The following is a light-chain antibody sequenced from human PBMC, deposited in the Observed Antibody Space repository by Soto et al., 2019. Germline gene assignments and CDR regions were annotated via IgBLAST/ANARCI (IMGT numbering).Light chain of an antibody. CDR1: QSVRSNY. V-gene: IGKV3D-20*01. Sequence: EIVLTQSPAALSLSPGERATLSCGASQSVRSNYLAWYQKKPGLAPRLLIYDASTRATGIPDRFSGSGSGTDFTLTISRLEPEDFAVYYCQQYGSSPMYTFGQGTKLEIK. CDR3: QQYGSSPMYT. J-gene: IGKJ2*01. CDR2: DAS.